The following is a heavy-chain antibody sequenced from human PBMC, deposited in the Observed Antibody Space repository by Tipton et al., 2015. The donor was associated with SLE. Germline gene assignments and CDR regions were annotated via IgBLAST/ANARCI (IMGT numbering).Heavy chain of an antibody. CDR2: IYNSGNT. V-gene: IGHV4-39*07. CDR3: ARHVDPTDYYYYAVDV. CDR1: GASISSTSYY. Sequence: PGLVKPSETLSLTCTVSGASISSTSYYWGWIRQAPGKGLEWIGSIYNSGNTYYNASLKSRVTISVDTSKNQFSLRLSSVSAADTAVYYCARHVDPTDYYYYAVDVWGQGTTVTVSS. J-gene: IGHJ6*02.